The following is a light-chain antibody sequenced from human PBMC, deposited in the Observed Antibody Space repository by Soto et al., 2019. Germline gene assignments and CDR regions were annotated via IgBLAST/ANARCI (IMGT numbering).Light chain of an antibody. CDR2: GAS. V-gene: IGKV3-20*01. J-gene: IGKJ2*01. CDR3: QHYGSSPPRYT. CDR1: QSISSNL. Sequence: SVLTQSPGTLSLSPGESATLSCRASQSISSNLLAWYQQKPGQAPRLLIHGASARASGIPDRFSGSGSGTEFTLTISRLEPEDYAVYYCQHYGSSPPRYTFGQGTKLEIK.